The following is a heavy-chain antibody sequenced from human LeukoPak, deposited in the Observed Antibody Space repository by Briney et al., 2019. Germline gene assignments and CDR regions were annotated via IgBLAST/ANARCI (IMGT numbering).Heavy chain of an antibody. CDR2: INPNSGGT. D-gene: IGHD4-17*01. V-gene: IGHV1-2*02. CDR1: GYTFTGYY. CDR3: ARDMRRLSYYYGMDV. Sequence: ASVKVSCKASGYTFTGYYMHWVRQAPGQGLEWMGWINPNSGGTNYAQKFQGRVTMTRDTSISTAYMELSRLRSDDTAVYYCARDMRRLSYYYGMDVWGQGTTVTVSS. J-gene: IGHJ6*02.